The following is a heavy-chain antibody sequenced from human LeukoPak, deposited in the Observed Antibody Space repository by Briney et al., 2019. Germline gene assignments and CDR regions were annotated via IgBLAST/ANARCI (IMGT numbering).Heavy chain of an antibody. J-gene: IGHJ3*02. CDR2: IYYSGST. CDR1: GGSISSYY. CDR3: ARHRAFAFDI. V-gene: IGHV4-59*08. Sequence: SETLSLTCTVSGGSISSYYWSWIRQPPGKGLEWIGYIYYSGSTNYNPSLKSRVTISVDTSKNQFSLKLNSVTAADTAVYYCARHRAFAFDIWGQGTMVTVSS.